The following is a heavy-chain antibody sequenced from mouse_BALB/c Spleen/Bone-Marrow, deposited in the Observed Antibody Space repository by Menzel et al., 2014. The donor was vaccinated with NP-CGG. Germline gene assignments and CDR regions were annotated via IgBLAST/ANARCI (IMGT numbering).Heavy chain of an antibody. CDR2: IIGGTGGT. D-gene: IGHD1-1*01. J-gene: IGHJ3*01. V-gene: IGHV1-77*01. Sequence: QVQLKQSGGEVVKPGTSVKLSCKTSGFTFSNSYISWLKLKPGQGLEWIAWIIGGTGGTTYNQKFTGKAQLTVDTSSNTAYIQLSSLATEDSAIYYCARPLYGSSFAWFAYWGQGTLVTVSA. CDR1: GFTFSNSY. CDR3: ARPLYGSSFAWFAY.